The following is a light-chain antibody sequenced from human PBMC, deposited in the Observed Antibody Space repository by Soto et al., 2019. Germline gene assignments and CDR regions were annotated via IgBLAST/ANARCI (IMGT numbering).Light chain of an antibody. CDR2: DVT. J-gene: IGLJ1*01. CDR1: SSDVGGFEY. Sequence: VLSQPASVSGSPGQSITISCTGTSSDVGGFEYVSWYQHQPGKAPKLIIYDVTNRPSGVSNRFSGSKSGNPASLTISGIQAEDEGDYYCGSITRSSTSVFGTGTKSPS. CDR3: GSITRSSTSV. V-gene: IGLV2-14*01.